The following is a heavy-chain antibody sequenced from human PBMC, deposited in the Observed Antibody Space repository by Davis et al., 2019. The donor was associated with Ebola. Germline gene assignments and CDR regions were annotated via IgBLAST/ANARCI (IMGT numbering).Heavy chain of an antibody. CDR2: ITASGYST. D-gene: IGHD2-21*02. J-gene: IGHJ2*01. Sequence: GESLKISCVASGFTFRNYAMSWVRQAPGKGLERVSAITASGYSTYYADSVKGRFTVSRDNPKNTLYLQMNSLRAEDTAVYYCVRDPALVVTGGGWFFGLWGRGTLVTVSS. V-gene: IGHV3-23*01. CDR1: GFTFRNYA. CDR3: VRDPALVVTGGGWFFGL.